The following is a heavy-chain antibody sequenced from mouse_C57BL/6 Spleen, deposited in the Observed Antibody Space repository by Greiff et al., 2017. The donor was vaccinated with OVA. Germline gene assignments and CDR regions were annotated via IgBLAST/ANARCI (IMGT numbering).Heavy chain of an antibody. V-gene: IGHV5-17*01. CDR2: ISSGSSTI. CDR3: ARAYGNYRTYFDY. Sequence: EVKVVESGGGLVKPGGSLKLSCAASGFTFSDYGMHWVRQAPETGLEWVAYISSGSSTIYYADTVKGRFTISRDNAKNTLFLQMTSLRSEDTAMYYCARAYGNYRTYFDYWGQGTTLTVSS. J-gene: IGHJ2*01. CDR1: GFTFSDYG. D-gene: IGHD2-1*01.